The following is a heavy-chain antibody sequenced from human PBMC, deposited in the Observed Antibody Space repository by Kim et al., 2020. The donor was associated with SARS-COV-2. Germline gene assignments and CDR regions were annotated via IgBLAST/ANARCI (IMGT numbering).Heavy chain of an antibody. CDR3: AREGKWLISGLDY. D-gene: IGHD6-19*01. J-gene: IGHJ4*02. V-gene: IGHV3-33*01. Sequence: YADSVKGRFTISRDNSKNTLYLQMTSMRAEETAVYYCAREGKWLISGLDYWGQGTLVTVSS.